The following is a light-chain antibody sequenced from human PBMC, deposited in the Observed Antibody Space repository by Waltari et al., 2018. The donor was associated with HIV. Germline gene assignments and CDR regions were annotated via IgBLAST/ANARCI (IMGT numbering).Light chain of an antibody. CDR3: SSYTTTSFLI. CDR2: EVN. V-gene: IGLV2-14*01. CDR1: SSDIGVYAS. Sequence: QSALTQPASVSGSPGQSITISCTGTSSDIGVYASVSWYQQHPGKAPKLIIYEVNNRPSGVSNRFSGSKSGNTASLSISGLQAEDEADYHCSSYTTTSFLIFGGGTKLTVL. J-gene: IGLJ2*01.